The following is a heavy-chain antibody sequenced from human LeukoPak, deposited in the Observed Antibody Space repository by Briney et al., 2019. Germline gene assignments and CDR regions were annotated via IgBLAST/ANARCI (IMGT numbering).Heavy chain of an antibody. V-gene: IGHV3-21*01. CDR1: GFTFSSYS. D-gene: IGHD3-9*01. J-gene: IGHJ4*02. Sequence: GGSLRLSCAASGFTFSSYSMNWVRQAPGKGLEWVSSISSSSSYIYYADSVKGRFTISRDNAKNSLYLQMNSLRAEDTAVYYCARDLYYDILTGYFDPFDYWSQGTLVTVSS. CDR2: ISSSSSYI. CDR3: ARDLYYDILTGYFDPFDY.